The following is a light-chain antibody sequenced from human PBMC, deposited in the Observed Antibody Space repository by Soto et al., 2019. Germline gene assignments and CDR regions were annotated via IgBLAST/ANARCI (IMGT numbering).Light chain of an antibody. J-gene: IGLJ1*01. CDR1: KLGNKY. CDR2: QNN. CDR3: QAWCGSTGV. Sequence: SSELTQPPSVSVSPGQTASITCSGDKLGNKYACWYQQKPGQSPVLVIYQNNKRPSGIPERFSGSNSGNTATLTISGTQAMDEADYYCQAWCGSTGVFGTGTKVTVL. V-gene: IGLV3-1*01.